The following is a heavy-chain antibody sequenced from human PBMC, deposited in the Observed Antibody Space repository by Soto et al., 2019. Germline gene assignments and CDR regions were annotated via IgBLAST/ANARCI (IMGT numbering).Heavy chain of an antibody. J-gene: IGHJ4*02. V-gene: IGHV1-69*01. Sequence: QVPLVQSGAEVKKPGSSVKVSCKASGGIFSTYAISWLRQAPGQGLEWMGGIIPLFGTPNYAQRFQGRVTITVDESTSTADMELSRLRSEDTAVYYCARDRDDYGSGNYYNRIDFWGQGTLVTVSS. CDR1: GGIFSTYA. D-gene: IGHD3-10*01. CDR3: ARDRDDYGSGNYYNRIDF. CDR2: IIPLFGTP.